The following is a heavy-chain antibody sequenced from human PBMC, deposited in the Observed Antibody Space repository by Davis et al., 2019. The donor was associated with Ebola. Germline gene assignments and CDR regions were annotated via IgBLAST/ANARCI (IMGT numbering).Heavy chain of an antibody. V-gene: IGHV3-13*01. CDR3: TLASGYVDY. D-gene: IGHD1-26*01. CDR2: IGTAGDT. J-gene: IGHJ4*02. CDR1: GFTFSSYD. Sequence: GGSLRLSCAASGFTFSSYDMHWVRQATGKGLEWVSTIGTAGDTYYPGSVKGRFTISRENAKNSLYLQMNSLKTEDTAVYYCTLASGYVDYWGQGTLVTVSS.